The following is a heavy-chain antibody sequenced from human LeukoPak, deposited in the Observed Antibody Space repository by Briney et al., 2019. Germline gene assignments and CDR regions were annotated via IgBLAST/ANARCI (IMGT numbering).Heavy chain of an antibody. CDR2: IYYSGST. Sequence: SETLSLTCTVSGGPISSYYWSWIRQPPGKGLEWIGYIYYSGSTNYNPSLKSRVTISVDTSKNQFSLRLSSVTAADTAVYYCAKKQQSSGTAFDIWGQGTMVTVSS. V-gene: IGHV4-59*01. D-gene: IGHD1-1*01. CDR3: AKKQQSSGTAFDI. CDR1: GGPISSYY. J-gene: IGHJ3*02.